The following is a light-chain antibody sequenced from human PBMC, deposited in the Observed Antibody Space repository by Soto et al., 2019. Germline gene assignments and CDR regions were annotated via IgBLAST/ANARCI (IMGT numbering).Light chain of an antibody. V-gene: IGLV2-23*02. CDR1: SSDVGSYNL. Sequence: QSVLTQPASVSGSPGQSITISCTGTSSDVGSYNLVSWYQQHPGKAPKLMIYEVSKRPSGVSNRSSGSKSGNTASLTISGLQAEDEADYYCCSYAGSSTFFYVFGTGTKVTVL. CDR2: EVS. CDR3: CSYAGSSTFFYV. J-gene: IGLJ1*01.